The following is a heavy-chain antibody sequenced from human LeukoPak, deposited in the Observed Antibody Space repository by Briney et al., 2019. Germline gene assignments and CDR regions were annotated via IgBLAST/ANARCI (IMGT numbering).Heavy chain of an antibody. D-gene: IGHD5-18*01. V-gene: IGHV4-39*07. CDR1: GGSISSSSYY. CDR2: INHSGST. Sequence: SETLSLTCTVSGGSISSSSYYWSWIRQPPGKGLEWIGEINHSGSTNYNPSLKSRVTISVDTSKNQFSLKLSSVTAADTAVYYCARIRGYSYGYWGQGTLVTVSS. J-gene: IGHJ4*02. CDR3: ARIRGYSYGY.